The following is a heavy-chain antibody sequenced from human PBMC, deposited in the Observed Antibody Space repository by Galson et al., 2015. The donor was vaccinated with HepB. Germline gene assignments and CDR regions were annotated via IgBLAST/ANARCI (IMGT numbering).Heavy chain of an antibody. CDR2: IIPIFGTA. V-gene: IGHV1-69*13. J-gene: IGHJ3*02. Sequence: SVKVSCKASRGTFSSYAISWVRQAPGQGLEWMGGIIPIFGTANYAQKFQGRVTITADESTSTAYMELSSLRSEDTAVYYCARDAPTTGTTIYAFDIWGQGTMVTVSS. CDR1: RGTFSSYA. D-gene: IGHD1-1*01. CDR3: ARDAPTTGTTIYAFDI.